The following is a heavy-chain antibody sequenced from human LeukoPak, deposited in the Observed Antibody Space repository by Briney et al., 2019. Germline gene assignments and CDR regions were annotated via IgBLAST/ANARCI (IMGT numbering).Heavy chain of an antibody. CDR2: IGAYNGNT. Sequence: ASVKVSCKASGYTFTSYGISWVRQAPGQGLEWMGWIGAYNGNTNYAQKLQGRVTMTTDTSTSTAYMELRSLRSDDTAVYYCARHGRFRSSTSSFDYWGQGTLVTVSS. CDR3: ARHGRFRSSTSSFDY. CDR1: GYTFTSYG. V-gene: IGHV1-18*01. D-gene: IGHD2-2*01. J-gene: IGHJ4*02.